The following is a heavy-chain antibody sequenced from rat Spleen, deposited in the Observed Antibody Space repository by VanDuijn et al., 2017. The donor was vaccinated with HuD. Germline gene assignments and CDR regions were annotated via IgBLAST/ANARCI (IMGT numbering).Heavy chain of an antibody. CDR1: GFSLTSHG. J-gene: IGHJ2*01. D-gene: IGHD4-4*01. CDR2: IWSGGTT. V-gene: IGHV2-16*01. Sequence: QVQLKESGPDLVHPSQTLSLTCTVSGFSLTSHGVSWVRQPPGKGLEWIGAIWSGGTTDYTSPLKSRLSISRDTSKSQVLLKMNSLQAEDTAMYFCAMRVNRGSGYFDSWGQGIMVTVSS. CDR3: AMRVNRGSGYFDS.